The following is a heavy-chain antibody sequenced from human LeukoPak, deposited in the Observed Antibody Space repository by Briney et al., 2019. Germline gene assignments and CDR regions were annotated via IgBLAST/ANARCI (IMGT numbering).Heavy chain of an antibody. J-gene: IGHJ4*02. D-gene: IGHD3-22*01. Sequence: ASVKVSCKASGYTFTSYGISWVRQAPGQGLEWMGWISAYNGNTNYAQKLQGRVTMTTDTSTSTAYMELRSLRSDDTAVYYCAKDRYYDSSGYIGYWGQGTLVTVSS. CDR2: ISAYNGNT. V-gene: IGHV1-18*01. CDR3: AKDRYYDSSGYIGY. CDR1: GYTFTSYG.